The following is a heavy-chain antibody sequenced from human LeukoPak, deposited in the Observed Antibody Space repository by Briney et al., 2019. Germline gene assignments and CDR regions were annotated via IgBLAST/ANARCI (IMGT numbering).Heavy chain of an antibody. CDR3: ATGNYYDSRGYYTFGH. CDR2: INGDGSTT. Sequence: GGSLRLSCAASGFAFNKYWMHWVRQAPGKGLVWVSRINGDGSTTSYADSVKGGFTISRDNTKNTLYLQMSSLRAEDTAVYYCATGNYYDSRGYYTFGHWGQGTLVTVSS. V-gene: IGHV3-74*01. CDR1: GFAFNKYW. J-gene: IGHJ4*02. D-gene: IGHD3-22*01.